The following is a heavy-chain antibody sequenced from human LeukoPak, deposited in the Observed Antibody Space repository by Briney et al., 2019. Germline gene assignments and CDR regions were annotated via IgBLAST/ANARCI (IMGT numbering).Heavy chain of an antibody. V-gene: IGHV1-2*02. J-gene: IGHJ3*02. D-gene: IGHD6-13*01. Sequence: ASVKVSCKASGYTFTGYFMRWVRQAPGQGLEWMGWINPNSGDTNYAQKFQGRVTMTRDTSISTAYMELSRLRSDDTAVYYCARQAEAAADAFDIWGQGTMVTVSS. CDR3: ARQAEAAADAFDI. CDR2: INPNSGDT. CDR1: GYTFTGYF.